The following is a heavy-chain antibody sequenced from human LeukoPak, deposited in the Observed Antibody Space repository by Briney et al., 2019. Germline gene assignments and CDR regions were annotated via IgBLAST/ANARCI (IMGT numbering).Heavy chain of an antibody. CDR1: GFTFDDYA. Sequence: GGSLRLSCAASGFTFDDYAMHWVQQAPGKGLEWVSGISWNSGRIGYADSVKGRFTISRDNAKNSLYLQMNSLRAEDTALYYCAKDMSSSGWYSHLDYWGQGTLVTVSS. CDR3: AKDMSSSGWYSHLDY. V-gene: IGHV3-9*01. J-gene: IGHJ4*02. D-gene: IGHD6-19*01. CDR2: ISWNSGRI.